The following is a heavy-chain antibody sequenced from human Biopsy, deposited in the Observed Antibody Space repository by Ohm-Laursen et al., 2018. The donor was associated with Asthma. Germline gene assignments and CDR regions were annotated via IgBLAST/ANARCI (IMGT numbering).Heavy chain of an antibody. CDR1: GYTFTNYA. CDR3: ARTYYDFLTGQVNDAFAM. V-gene: IGHV1-3*01. D-gene: IGHD3-9*01. J-gene: IGHJ3*02. Sequence: SVKVSCKASGYTFTNYAIHWVRQAPGQRPEWMGWINAGNGNTKYSQKFQGRVTITRDTSATTAYMELSSLRSEDTAVYYCARTYYDFLTGQVNDAFAMWGQGTMVTVSS. CDR2: INAGNGNT.